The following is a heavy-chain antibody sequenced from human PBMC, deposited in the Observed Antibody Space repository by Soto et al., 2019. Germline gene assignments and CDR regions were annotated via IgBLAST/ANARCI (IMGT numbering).Heavy chain of an antibody. Sequence: PGVSLRRSCAASGFRFDGYNMHWVRQDPGKGLEWVSFISWNGANTFYADSVKGRFTISRDSSKKSVSLQINSLRSEDTALYYCARGTLTYGFDLDVWGQGTTVTVSS. V-gene: IGHV3-43*01. D-gene: IGHD5-12*01. CDR3: ARGTLTYGFDLDV. J-gene: IGHJ6*02. CDR2: ISWNGANT. CDR1: GFRFDGYN.